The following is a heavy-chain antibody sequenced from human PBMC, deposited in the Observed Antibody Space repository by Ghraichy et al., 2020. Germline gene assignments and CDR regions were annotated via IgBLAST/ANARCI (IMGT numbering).Heavy chain of an antibody. CDR3: AKDPIVVAGDYDMDV. CDR2: IRYDGSNR. CDR1: GFTFSSYG. Sequence: GGSLRLSCAASGFTFSSYGMHWVRQAPGKGLEWVAFIRYDGSNRYYADSVKGRFTISRDNSKNTLSLQMNILRAEDTAVYYCAKDPIVVAGDYDMDVWGQGTTVTVSS. D-gene: IGHD6-19*01. J-gene: IGHJ6*02. V-gene: IGHV3-30*02.